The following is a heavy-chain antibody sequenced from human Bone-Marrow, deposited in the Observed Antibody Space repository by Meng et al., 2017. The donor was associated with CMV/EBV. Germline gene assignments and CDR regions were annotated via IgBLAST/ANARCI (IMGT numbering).Heavy chain of an antibody. Sequence: SLPCAVYGGYFSGSSWSWIRQPPGKGLEWIGEINHSGSTNYNPSLKSRVTISVDTSKNQFSLKLSSVTAADTAVYYCAREEDLRLDYWGQGTLVTVSS. V-gene: IGHV4-34*01. J-gene: IGHJ4*02. CDR1: GGYFSGSS. CDR3: AREEDLRLDY. CDR2: INHSGST. D-gene: IGHD2-15*01.